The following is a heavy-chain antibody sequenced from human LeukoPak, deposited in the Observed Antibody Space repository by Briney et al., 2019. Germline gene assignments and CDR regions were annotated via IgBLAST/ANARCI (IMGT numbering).Heavy chain of an antibody. CDR1: GFTFSSYA. Sequence: TGGSLRLSCAASGFTFSSYAMHWVRQAPGKGLEWVAVISYDGSNKYYADSVKGRFTISRDNSKNTLYLQMNSLRAEDTAVYYCARDSLMGDTRDYWGQGTLVTVSS. D-gene: IGHD3-16*01. CDR3: ARDSLMGDTRDY. J-gene: IGHJ4*02. V-gene: IGHV3-30-3*01. CDR2: ISYDGSNK.